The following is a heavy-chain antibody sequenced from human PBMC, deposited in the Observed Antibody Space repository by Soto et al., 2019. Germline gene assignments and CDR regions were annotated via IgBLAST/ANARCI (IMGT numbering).Heavy chain of an antibody. V-gene: IGHV3-30*18. J-gene: IGHJ5*02. Sequence: PGGSLRLSCAASGFTFSSYGMHWVRQAPGKGLEWVAVISYDGSNKYYADSVKGRFTISRDNSKNTLYLQMNSLRAEDTAVYYCAKELLWFGDRKANWFDPWGQGTLVTVSS. D-gene: IGHD3-10*01. CDR2: ISYDGSNK. CDR3: AKELLWFGDRKANWFDP. CDR1: GFTFSSYG.